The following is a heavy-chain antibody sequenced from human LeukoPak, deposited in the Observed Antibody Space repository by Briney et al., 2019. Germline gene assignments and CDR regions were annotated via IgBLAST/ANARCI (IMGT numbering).Heavy chain of an antibody. CDR3: AAAYDFWSGYYDY. D-gene: IGHD3-3*01. CDR2: IVVGSGNT. V-gene: IGHV1-58*02. J-gene: IGHJ4*02. Sequence: SVKVSCKASGGTFSSYAISWVRQARGQRLEWIGWIVVGSGNTNYAQKFQERVTITRDMSTNTGYMELSSLRSEDTAVYYCAAAYDFWSGYYDYWGQGTLVTVSS. CDR1: GGTFSSYA.